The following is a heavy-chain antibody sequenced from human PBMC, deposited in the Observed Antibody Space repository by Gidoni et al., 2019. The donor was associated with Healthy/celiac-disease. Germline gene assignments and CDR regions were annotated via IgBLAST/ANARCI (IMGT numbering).Heavy chain of an antibody. D-gene: IGHD1-1*01. J-gene: IGHJ5*02. V-gene: IGHV4-61*01. CDR3: ARGLERPRAGFDP. Sequence: QVKLQEPGPGLAKPAETLSLNCTVPGGSVSSGSYYWSWIRQLPGKGLEWNGYSNDNGSTNYNPSLKSRVTISADTSMNQFTLKLSSVTASDTAVYYFARGLERPRAGFDPWGQGTLVTVSS. CDR1: GGSVSSGSYY. CDR2: SNDNGST.